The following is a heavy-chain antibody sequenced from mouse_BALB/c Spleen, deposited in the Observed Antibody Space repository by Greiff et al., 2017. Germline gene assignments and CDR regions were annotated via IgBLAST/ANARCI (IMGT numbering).Heavy chain of an antibody. CDR3: ARDPRLLRSFDY. V-gene: IGHV2-9*02. J-gene: IGHJ2*01. D-gene: IGHD2-3*01. CDR2: IWAGGST. Sequence: VKLMESGPGLVAPSQSLSITCTVSGFSLTSYGVHWVRQPPGKGLEWLGVIWAGGSTNYNSALMSRLSISKDNSKSQVFLKMNSLQTDDTAMYYCARDPRLLRSFDYWGQGTTLTVSS. CDR1: GFSLTSYG.